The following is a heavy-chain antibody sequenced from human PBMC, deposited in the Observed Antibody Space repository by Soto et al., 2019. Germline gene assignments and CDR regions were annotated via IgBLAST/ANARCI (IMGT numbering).Heavy chain of an antibody. CDR3: ARDADIVVVVAAGWFDP. V-gene: IGHV1-2*02. Sequence: ASVKVSCKASGYTFTGYYMHWVRQAPGQGLEWMGWINPNSGGTNYAQKFQGRVTMTRDTSISTACMELSRLRSDDTAVYYCARDADIVVVVAAGWFDPWGQGTLVTVSS. J-gene: IGHJ5*02. CDR1: GYTFTGYY. D-gene: IGHD2-15*01. CDR2: INPNSGGT.